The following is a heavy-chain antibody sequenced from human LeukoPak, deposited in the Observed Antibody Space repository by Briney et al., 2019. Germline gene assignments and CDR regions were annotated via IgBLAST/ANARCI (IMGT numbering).Heavy chain of an antibody. V-gene: IGHV3-33*01. J-gene: IGHJ4*02. D-gene: IGHD3-3*01. CDR3: ARQKTPAITTFDY. CDR2: MWYDGSNK. CDR1: GFTFSSYG. Sequence: GRSLRLSCAASGFTFSSYGMHWVRQAPGKGLEWVAVMWYDGSNKYYADSVKGRFTISRDNSKNTLYLQMNSLRAEDTAVYYCARQKTPAITTFDYWGQGTLVTVSS.